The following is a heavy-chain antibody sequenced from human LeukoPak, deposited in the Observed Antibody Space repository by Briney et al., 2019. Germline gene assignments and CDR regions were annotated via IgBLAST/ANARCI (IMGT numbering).Heavy chain of an antibody. CDR3: AKETVVVVAATPDAFDI. J-gene: IGHJ3*02. V-gene: IGHV3-48*02. D-gene: IGHD2-15*01. CDR2: ISSSSSTI. Sequence: PGGSLRLSCAASGFTFSSYSMNWVRQAPGKGLEWVSYISSSSSTIYYADSVKGRFTISRDNAKNSLYLQMNSLRDEDTAVYYCAKETVVVVAATPDAFDIWGQGTMVTVSS. CDR1: GFTFSSYS.